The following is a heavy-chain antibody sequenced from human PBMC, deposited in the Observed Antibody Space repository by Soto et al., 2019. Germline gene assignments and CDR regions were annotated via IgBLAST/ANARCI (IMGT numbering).Heavy chain of an antibody. CDR2: ISGGDDAT. Sequence: EVQLLESGGGLVQPGGSLTLACAASGFTFSSYVMSWVRQAPGKGLEWVSAISGGDDATYYAAPVKGRFTISRDNSRNTLYLQMNSLRAEDTALYYCVKDWSGNKCPCMDVWGQGTTVTVSS. D-gene: IGHD3-3*01. V-gene: IGHV3-23*01. J-gene: IGHJ6*02. CDR1: GFTFSSYV. CDR3: VKDWSGNKCPCMDV.